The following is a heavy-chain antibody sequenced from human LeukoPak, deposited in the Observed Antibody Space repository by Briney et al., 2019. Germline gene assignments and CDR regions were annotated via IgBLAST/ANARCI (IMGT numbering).Heavy chain of an antibody. J-gene: IGHJ4*02. Sequence: PGGSLRLPCAASGVTFSIYTMNGVRQAPGKGLEWLSSISSGSSNIYNADSVRGRFTISRDNAKNSLYLQMNSLRAEDTAVYYCARVAGYCDSTSNCYSDYWGQGTLVTVSS. CDR3: ARVAGYCDSTSNCYSDY. D-gene: IGHD2-2*01. V-gene: IGHV3-21*01. CDR1: GVTFSIYT. CDR2: ISSGSSNI.